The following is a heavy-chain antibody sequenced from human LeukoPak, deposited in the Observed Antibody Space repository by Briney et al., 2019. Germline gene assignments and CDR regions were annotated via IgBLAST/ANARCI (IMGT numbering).Heavy chain of an antibody. D-gene: IGHD5-18*01. CDR2: ISASGST. V-gene: IGHV4-61*02. CDR1: NASISTGPYY. J-gene: IGHJ4*02. Sequence: SETLSLTCTVSNASISTGPYYWSWIRQPAGKGLEWIGRISASGSTNYNPSLKSRVTMSVDTSKNQFSLKLSSVTAVDTAVYYCAKTDSYGYVHDYWGQGTLVTVSS. CDR3: AKTDSYGYVHDY.